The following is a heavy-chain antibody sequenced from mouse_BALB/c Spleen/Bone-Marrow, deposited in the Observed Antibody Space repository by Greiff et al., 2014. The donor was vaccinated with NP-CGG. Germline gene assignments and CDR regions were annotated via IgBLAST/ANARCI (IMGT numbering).Heavy chain of an antibody. J-gene: IGHJ3*01. V-gene: IGHV1-54*01. CDR3: ARDGNWFPY. D-gene: IGHD2-1*01. CDR1: GYAFTNYF. Sequence: QVQLQQSGAELVRPGTSVKVSCKASGYAFTNYFIEWVKQRPGQGLEWIEVLNPGSGGTNYNKKFKGKATLTADRSSSTAYMQLSSLTSDDSAVYFCARDGNWFPYWGQGTLVTVSA. CDR2: LNPGSGGT.